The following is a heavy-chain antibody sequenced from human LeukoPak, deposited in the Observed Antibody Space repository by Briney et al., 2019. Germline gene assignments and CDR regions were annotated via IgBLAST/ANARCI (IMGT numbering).Heavy chain of an antibody. D-gene: IGHD2-21*02. V-gene: IGHV3-7*03. CDR3: AKDMGHIVVVTAIRGAFDI. CDR2: INQDGSEK. CDR1: GFTFSNFW. Sequence: GGSLRLSCAASGFTFSNFWMSWVRQAPGKGLEWVANINQDGSEKNYVDSVKGRFTISRDSAKNSLYLQMNSLRAEDAALYYCAKDMGHIVVVTAIRGAFDIWGQGTMVTVSS. J-gene: IGHJ3*02.